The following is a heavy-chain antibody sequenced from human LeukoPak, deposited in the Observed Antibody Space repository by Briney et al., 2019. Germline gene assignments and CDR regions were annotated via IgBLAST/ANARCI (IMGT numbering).Heavy chain of an antibody. J-gene: IGHJ4*02. CDR3: ARLLGPLDYVWGSSRSK. Sequence: PSQTLCLTCTVSGVSISYATYQWTWIRQSAGKGLEWIGLISKSGTTNYNPSHKSRVTISIDTTKNQFSLKLTSVTAADTAVYYCARLLGPLDYVWGSSRSKWGQGTLVTVSS. CDR2: ISKSGTT. V-gene: IGHV4-61*02. D-gene: IGHD3-16*02. CDR1: GVSISYATYQ.